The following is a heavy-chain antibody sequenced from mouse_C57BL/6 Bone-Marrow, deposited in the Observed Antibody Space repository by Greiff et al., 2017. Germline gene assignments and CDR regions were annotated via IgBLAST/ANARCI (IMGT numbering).Heavy chain of an antibody. CDR3: TDYYYVSSQGYYLDY. CDR1: GFNIKDDY. J-gene: IGHJ2*01. Sequence: EVQLQQSGAELVRPGASVKLSCTASGFNIKDDYMHWVKQRPEQGLEWIGWIDPENGDTEYASKFQGKATITADTSSNTAYLQLSSLTSEDTAVYNCTDYYYVSSQGYYLDYWGQGTTLTVSS. CDR2: IDPENGDT. V-gene: IGHV14-4*01. D-gene: IGHD1-1*01.